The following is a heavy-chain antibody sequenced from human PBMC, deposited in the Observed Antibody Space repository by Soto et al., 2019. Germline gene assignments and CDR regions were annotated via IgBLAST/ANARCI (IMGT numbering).Heavy chain of an antibody. V-gene: IGHV4-59*08. D-gene: IGHD5-12*01. J-gene: IGHJ4*02. CDR1: GGSISNYY. CDR2: IYYSGST. Sequence: PPDTLSLTYTDSGGSISNYYWNWIRQPPGKGLEWIGYIYYSGSTNYNPSLKSRVTMSVDTSKNQFSLKRSSVTAADTAVYYCASNVDIVARTDYWGQGTLVTVSS. CDR3: ASNVDIVARTDY.